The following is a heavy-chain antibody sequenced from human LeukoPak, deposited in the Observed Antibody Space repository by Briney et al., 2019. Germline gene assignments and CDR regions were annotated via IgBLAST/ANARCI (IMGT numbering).Heavy chain of an antibody. CDR2: ISGSGGST. J-gene: IGHJ4*02. V-gene: IGHV3-23*01. D-gene: IGHD6-13*01. Sequence: GGSLRLSCAASGFTFSSYAMSWVRRAPGKGLEWVSAISGSGGSTYYADSVKGRFTISRDNSKNTLYLQMNSLRAEDTAVYYCAKDLEPTAAGQIDYWGQGTLVTVSS. CDR1: GFTFSSYA. CDR3: AKDLEPTAAGQIDY.